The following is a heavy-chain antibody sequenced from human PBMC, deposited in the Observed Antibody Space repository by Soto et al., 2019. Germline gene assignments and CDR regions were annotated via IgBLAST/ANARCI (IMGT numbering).Heavy chain of an antibody. V-gene: IGHV3-23*01. CDR3: AKASGSYPPYYFDY. CDR1: GFTFSSYA. CDR2: ISGSGGST. D-gene: IGHD1-26*01. J-gene: IGHJ4*02. Sequence: GGSLRLCCAAAGFTFSSYAMSWVSKAPGKGLEWVSAISGSGGSTYYADSVKGRFTISRDNSKNTLYLQMNSLRAEDTAVYYCAKASGSYPPYYFDYWGQGTLVTVSS.